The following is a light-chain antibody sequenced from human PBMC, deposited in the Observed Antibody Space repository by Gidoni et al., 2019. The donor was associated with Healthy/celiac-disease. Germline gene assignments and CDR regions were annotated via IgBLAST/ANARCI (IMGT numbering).Light chain of an antibody. CDR1: QSVLYRSNNKNY. J-gene: IGKJ1*01. CDR2: CAS. CDR3: QQYYSTPSWT. V-gene: IGKV4-1*01. Sequence: DIVITQSPDSLAVSLGESATIKCKSSQSVLYRSNNKNYLAWYQQKPGQPPKMLIYCASTRESGVPDRFSGSGSGTDFTLTIRSLQAEDVAVYYCQQYYSTPSWTFGQXTKVEIK.